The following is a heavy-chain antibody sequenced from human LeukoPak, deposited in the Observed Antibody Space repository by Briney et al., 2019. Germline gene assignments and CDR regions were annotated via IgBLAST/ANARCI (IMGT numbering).Heavy chain of an antibody. CDR3: ARGFWSGYYNSNWFDP. CDR1: GGSVNSGGYY. V-gene: IGHV4-30-2*06. J-gene: IGHJ5*02. D-gene: IGHD3-3*01. Sequence: PSETLSLTCTISGGSVNSGGYYWSWIRQSPGKGLEWIGYIYHSGSTNYNPSLKSRVTISVDRFKNHFSLKLKSVTAANTAVYYCARGFWSGYYNSNWFDPWGQGTLVTVSS. CDR2: IYHSGST.